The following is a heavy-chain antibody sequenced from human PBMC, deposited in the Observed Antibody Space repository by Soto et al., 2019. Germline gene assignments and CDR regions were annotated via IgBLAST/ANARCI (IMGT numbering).Heavy chain of an antibody. CDR1: SSSLSSSTYY. CDR2: IYYSGNT. V-gene: IGHV4-39*01. D-gene: IGHD6-6*01. Sequence: SETLSLTCSVSSSSLSSSTYYWSWIRQPPGRGPEWIGSIYYSGNTYYKPSLKSRVSISIDTSRNQFSLKLTSVTAADTGVYYCASSSPFHYWGPGILVTVSS. CDR3: ASSSPFHY. J-gene: IGHJ4*02.